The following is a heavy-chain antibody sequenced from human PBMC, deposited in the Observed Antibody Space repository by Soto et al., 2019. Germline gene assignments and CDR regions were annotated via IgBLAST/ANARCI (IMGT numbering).Heavy chain of an antibody. J-gene: IGHJ6*02. CDR3: ATLARYFPYYYYNYADGLDV. Sequence: EVHLLESGGGLVQPGGSLRLSCAASGFTFSIYAMSWVRQAPGRGLEWVSVISGDGGNTYYADHVKGRFTTSRDNSKKTRYLRMDSLRAEDTAVYYCATLARYFPYYYYNYADGLDVWGQGTTVAVSS. V-gene: IGHV3-23*01. CDR1: GFTFSIYA. D-gene: IGHD3-22*01. CDR2: ISGDGGNT.